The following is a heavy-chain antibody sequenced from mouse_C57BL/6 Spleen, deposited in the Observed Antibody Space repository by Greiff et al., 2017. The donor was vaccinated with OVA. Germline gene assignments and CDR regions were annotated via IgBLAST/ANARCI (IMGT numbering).Heavy chain of an antibody. CDR1: GYTFTDYY. D-gene: IGHD1-1*01. CDR2: IFPGSGST. V-gene: IGHV1-75*01. Sequence: VQLQQSGPELVKPGALVKISCKASGYTFTDYYINWVKQRPGQGLEWIGWIFPGSGSTYYNEKFKGKATLTVDKSSSTAYMLLSSLTSEDSAVYFCARPYGSSYGYFDVWGTGTTVTVSS. J-gene: IGHJ1*03. CDR3: ARPYGSSYGYFDV.